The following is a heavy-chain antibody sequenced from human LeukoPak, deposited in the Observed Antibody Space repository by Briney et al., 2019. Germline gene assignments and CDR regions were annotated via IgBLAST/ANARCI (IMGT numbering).Heavy chain of an antibody. CDR3: ARGARGVILNWFDP. Sequence: PSETLSLTCTVSGGSISSGGYYWSWIRQHPGKGLEWIGYIYYSGSTYYNPSLKSRVTISVDTSKNQFSLKLSSVTAADTAVYYCARGARGVILNWFDPWGQGTLVTASS. V-gene: IGHV4-31*03. CDR2: IYYSGST. J-gene: IGHJ5*02. D-gene: IGHD3-10*01. CDR1: GGSISSGGYY.